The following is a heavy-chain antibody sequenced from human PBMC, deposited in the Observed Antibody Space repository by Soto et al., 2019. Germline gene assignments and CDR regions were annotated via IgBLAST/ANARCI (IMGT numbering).Heavy chain of an antibody. CDR2: IKSKTDGGTT. CDR1: GFTFSNAW. CDR3: TTTSSYYYDRSGYLPFDY. V-gene: IGHV3-15*01. J-gene: IGHJ4*02. Sequence: EVQLVESGGGLVKPGGSLRLSCAASGFTFSNAWMSWVRQAPGKGLEWVGRIKSKTDGGTTDYAAPVKGRFTISRDDSKNTLYLQMNSLKTEDTAVYYCTTTSSYYYDRSGYLPFDYWGQGTLVTVSS. D-gene: IGHD3-22*01.